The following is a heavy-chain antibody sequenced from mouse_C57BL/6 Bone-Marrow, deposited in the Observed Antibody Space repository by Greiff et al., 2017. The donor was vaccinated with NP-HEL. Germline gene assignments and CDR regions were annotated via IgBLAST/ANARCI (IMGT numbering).Heavy chain of an antibody. CDR1: GFSLTSYA. D-gene: IGHD2-2*01. Sequence: VQGVESGPGLVAPSQSLSITCTVSGFSLTSYAISWVRQPPGKGLEWLGVIWSGGGTNYNPALKSRLSISKDNSKSQVFLKMNSLQTDDTARYYWARGYCGYDGYAMDYWGQGTSVTVSS. V-gene: IGHV2-9-1*01. CDR2: IWSGGGT. J-gene: IGHJ4*01. CDR3: ARGYCGYDGYAMDY.